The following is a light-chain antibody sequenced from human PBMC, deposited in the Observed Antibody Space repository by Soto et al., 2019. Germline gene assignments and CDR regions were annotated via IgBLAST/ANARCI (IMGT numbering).Light chain of an antibody. V-gene: IGKV1-27*01. CDR2: GAS. J-gene: IGKJ1*01. CDR1: LAISNY. CDR3: QRYNTVPWT. Sequence: DITMTQSPSSLSAFVGDRVTITCRASLAISNYLAWYQQKPGKAPNLLIYGASTLQSGVPSRFAGSGSGTEFSLTITSLQREDVATYYCQRYNTVPWTFGQGTKVEIK.